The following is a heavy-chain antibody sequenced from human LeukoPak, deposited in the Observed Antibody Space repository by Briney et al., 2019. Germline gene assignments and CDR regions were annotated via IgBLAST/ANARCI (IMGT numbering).Heavy chain of an antibody. CDR3: AREEGGGTFDY. Sequence: ASVKVSCTASGYSFTSYYMHWVRQAPGQGLEWMGIIFPSGGSTSYAQKFQGRVTMTRDTSTSTVYMELSSLRSEDTAVYFCAREEGGGTFDYWGQGTLVTVSS. CDR2: IFPSGGST. D-gene: IGHD3-16*01. V-gene: IGHV1-46*01. CDR1: GYSFTSYY. J-gene: IGHJ4*02.